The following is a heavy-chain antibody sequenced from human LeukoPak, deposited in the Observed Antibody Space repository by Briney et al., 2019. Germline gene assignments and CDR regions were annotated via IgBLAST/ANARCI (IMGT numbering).Heavy chain of an antibody. J-gene: IGHJ4*02. D-gene: IGHD1-14*01. CDR3: ARGMTSFDY. CDR2: IYPGDSET. CDR1: GYSFTNYW. V-gene: IGHV5-51*01. Sequence: HGESMKISCKGSGYSFTNYWIAWVRPTPGKGLEWMGIIYPGDSETRYSPSFQGQVTISADKSFSTAYLQWSSLKASDTAIYYGARGMTSFDYWAQGTLVTVSS.